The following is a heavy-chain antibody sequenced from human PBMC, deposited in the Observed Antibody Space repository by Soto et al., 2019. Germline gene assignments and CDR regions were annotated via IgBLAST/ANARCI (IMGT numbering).Heavy chain of an antibody. V-gene: IGHV4-59*01. CDR3: ARALSYHDVLTGRGWVFYFDY. J-gene: IGHJ4*02. CDR1: GGSISSYY. CDR2: IYYSGNT. D-gene: IGHD3-9*01. Sequence: QVRLQESGPGLVKPSETLSLTCTVSGGSISSYYWTWIRQPPGRGLEWIGDIYYSGNTNYNPSLKRRVTISVDTSRSQFSLELKSVTTADTAVYYCARALSYHDVLTGRGWVFYFDYWGQGALVTVSS.